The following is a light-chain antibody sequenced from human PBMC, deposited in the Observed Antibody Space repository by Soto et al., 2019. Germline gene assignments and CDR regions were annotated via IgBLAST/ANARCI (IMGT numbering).Light chain of an antibody. CDR2: GAS. Sequence: IVLTQSPGTLSLSPGERATLSCRASQRVSSSYLAWYQQKPGQAPGLLIYGASSRATGIPDRFSGSGSGTDFTLTISRLEPEDFAVYYCHQYGGSPRTLGQGTKVEIK. V-gene: IGKV3-20*01. J-gene: IGKJ1*01. CDR1: QRVSSSY. CDR3: HQYGGSPRT.